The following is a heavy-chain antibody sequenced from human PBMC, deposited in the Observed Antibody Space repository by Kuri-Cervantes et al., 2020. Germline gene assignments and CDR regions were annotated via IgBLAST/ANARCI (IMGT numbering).Heavy chain of an antibody. V-gene: IGHV3-9*01. D-gene: IGHD2-2*01. J-gene: IGHJ6*02. CDR1: GFTFDDYA. Sequence: SLKISCAASGFTFDDYAMHWVRQAPGKGLEWVSGISWNSGSIGYADSVKGRFTISRDNAKNSLYLQMNSLRAEDTAVYYCARDPSSTSYYYYYYGMDVWGQGTTVTVSS. CDR2: ISWNSGSI. CDR3: ARDPSSTSYYYYYYGMDV.